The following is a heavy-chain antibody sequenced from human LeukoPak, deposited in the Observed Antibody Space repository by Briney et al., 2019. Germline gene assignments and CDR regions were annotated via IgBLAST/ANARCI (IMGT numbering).Heavy chain of an antibody. CDR2: ISSGSSYL. V-gene: IGHV3-21*01. CDR3: ARDHLTYSSSSDFDY. D-gene: IGHD6-6*01. Sequence: GGSLRLSCAASGFTFSSYSMNWVRQAPGKGLEWVSSISSGSSYLCYADSMKGRFTISRDNAKNSLYLQMNSMRAEDTAVYYCARDHLTYSSSSDFDYWGQGTPVTVSS. CDR1: GFTFSSYS. J-gene: IGHJ4*02.